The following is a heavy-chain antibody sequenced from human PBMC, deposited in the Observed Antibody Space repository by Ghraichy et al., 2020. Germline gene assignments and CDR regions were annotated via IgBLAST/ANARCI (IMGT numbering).Heavy chain of an antibody. CDR2: IYSGGST. J-gene: IGHJ4*02. D-gene: IGHD1-26*01. Sequence: GSLRLSCAASGFTVSTYYMNWVRQAPGKGLEWVSVIYSGGSTYYADSVKGRFTISRDKSKNTLYLQMHSLRAEDTAVYYCARGWLVGALFFDYWGQGTLVTVSS. CDR1: GFTVSTYY. CDR3: ARGWLVGALFFDY. V-gene: IGHV3-53*01.